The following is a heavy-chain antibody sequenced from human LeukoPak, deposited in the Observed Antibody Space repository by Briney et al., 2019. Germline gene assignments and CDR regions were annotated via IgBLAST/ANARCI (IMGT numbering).Heavy chain of an antibody. J-gene: IGHJ4*02. CDR2: ISYDGSDK. D-gene: IGHD6-13*01. CDR1: GFTFRNYG. V-gene: IGHV3-30*18. Sequence: GGSLRLSCEVSGFTFRNYGMHWVRQAPGKGLEWVADISYDGSDKYYSDSVKGRFTISRDNSKNTLYLQMNSLRAEDTAVYYCAKHVSLYSSSWYIDYWGQGTLVTVSS. CDR3: AKHVSLYSSSWYIDY.